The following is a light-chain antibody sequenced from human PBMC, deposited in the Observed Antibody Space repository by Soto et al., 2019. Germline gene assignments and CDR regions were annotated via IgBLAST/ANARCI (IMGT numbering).Light chain of an antibody. J-gene: IGKJ1*01. V-gene: IGKV1-39*01. Sequence: DIQMTQSPSSLSASVGDRVTITCRASQSISTNLNWFQQKPGKAPKLLIYAASSLQSGVPSRFSGSGSGTDFTLTISSLQPEDFATYYCQQSYSTRPFGQGTKV. CDR3: QQSYSTRP. CDR2: AAS. CDR1: QSISTN.